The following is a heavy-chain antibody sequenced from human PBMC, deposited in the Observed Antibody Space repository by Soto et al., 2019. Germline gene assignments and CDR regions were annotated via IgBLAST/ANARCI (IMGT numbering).Heavy chain of an antibody. D-gene: IGHD1-1*01. J-gene: IGHJ6*02. V-gene: IGHV4-30-2*01. CDR3: ARSEVTGEYGMDV. CDR2: IYHSGST. CDR1: GGAISSGGYS. Sequence: SETLSLTCSVSGGAISSGGYSWSGIRQPPGKGLEWIGYIYHSGSTYYNPSLKSRVTISVDRSKNQFSLKLSSVTAADTAVYYCARSEVTGEYGMDVWGQGTTVTVSS.